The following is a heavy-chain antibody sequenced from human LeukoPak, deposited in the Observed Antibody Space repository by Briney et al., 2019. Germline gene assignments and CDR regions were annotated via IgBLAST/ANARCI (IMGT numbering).Heavy chain of an antibody. CDR1: GYTLTGYY. J-gene: IGHJ3*02. D-gene: IGHD3-10*01. V-gene: IGHV1-2*02. Sequence: GASVKVSCKASGYTLTGYYMHWVRQAPGQGLEWMGWINPNSGGTNYAQKFQGRVTMTRDTSISTAYMELSRLRSDDTAVYYCACHRDYYGSGSYLAFDIWGQGTMVTVSS. CDR3: ACHRDYYGSGSYLAFDI. CDR2: INPNSGGT.